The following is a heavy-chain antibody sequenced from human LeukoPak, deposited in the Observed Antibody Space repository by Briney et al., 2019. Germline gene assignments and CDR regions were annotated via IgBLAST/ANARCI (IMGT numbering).Heavy chain of an antibody. CDR2: IGGSDGRT. Sequence: GGSLRLSCAASGFTFSTYAMSWVRQAPGKGLEWVSLIGGSDGRTRYADSVKGRFTISRDNSKNTLYLEMNSLRAEDTAVYYCAKDSSSYDWGYMDVWGKGTTVAISS. V-gene: IGHV3-23*01. CDR1: GFTFSTYA. D-gene: IGHD3-22*01. CDR3: AKDSSSYDWGYMDV. J-gene: IGHJ6*03.